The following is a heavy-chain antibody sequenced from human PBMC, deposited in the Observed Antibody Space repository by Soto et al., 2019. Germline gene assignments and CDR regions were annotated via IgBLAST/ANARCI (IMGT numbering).Heavy chain of an antibody. Sequence: QVQLVQSGAEVKKPGASVKVSCKASGYTFTSYYMHWVRQAPGQGLEWMGIINPSGGSTSYAQKFQGRVTMTRDTSTSTVYMELSSLRSEDTAVYYCASQTYYYDSGGYLGVRGIDYWGQGTLVTVSS. V-gene: IGHV1-46*01. CDR1: GYTFTSYY. CDR2: INPSGGST. CDR3: ASQTYYYDSGGYLGVRGIDY. D-gene: IGHD3-22*01. J-gene: IGHJ4*02.